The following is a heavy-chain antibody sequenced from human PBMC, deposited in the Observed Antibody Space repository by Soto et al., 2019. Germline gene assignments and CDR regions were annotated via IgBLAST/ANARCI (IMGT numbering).Heavy chain of an antibody. D-gene: IGHD4-4*01. J-gene: IGHJ4*02. CDR1: GGSISSGGYY. CDR2: IYYSGST. V-gene: IGHV4-31*03. CDR3: ARDVEMATITHYFDY. Sequence: PSETLSLTCTVSGGSISSGGYYWSWIRQHPGKGLEWIGYIYYSGSTYYNPSLKSRVTISVDTSKNQFSLKLSSVTAADTAVYYCARDVEMATITHYFDYWGQGTLVTVSS.